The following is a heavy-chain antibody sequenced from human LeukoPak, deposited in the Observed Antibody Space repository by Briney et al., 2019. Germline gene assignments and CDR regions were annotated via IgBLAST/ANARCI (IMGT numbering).Heavy chain of an antibody. Sequence: GGSLRLSCAASGFTFSSYAMSWVRQAPGKGLEWVSAISGSGGSTYYAVSVKGRFTISRDNSKNTLYLQMNSLRAEDTAVYYCAKDDILGVAASEAAYYYGMDVWGQGTTVTVSS. D-gene: IGHD6-25*01. CDR3: AKDDILGVAASEAAYYYGMDV. V-gene: IGHV3-23*01. CDR1: GFTFSSYA. CDR2: ISGSGGST. J-gene: IGHJ6*02.